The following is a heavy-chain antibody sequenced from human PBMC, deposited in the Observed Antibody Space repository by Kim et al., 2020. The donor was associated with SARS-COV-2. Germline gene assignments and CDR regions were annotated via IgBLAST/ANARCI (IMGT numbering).Heavy chain of an antibody. CDR1: GFTFDDYA. D-gene: IGHD3-22*01. J-gene: IGHJ3*02. CDR3: AKISTYYYDSSGRGALHM. CDR2: ISGDVGST. Sequence: GGSLRLSCAASGFTFDDYAMHWVRQAPGKGLEWVSLISGDVGSTYYADSVKGRFIISRDNSKNSLYLQMNSLRTEDTALYYCAKISTYYYDSSGRGALHMWGQGTMVTGSS. V-gene: IGHV3-43*02.